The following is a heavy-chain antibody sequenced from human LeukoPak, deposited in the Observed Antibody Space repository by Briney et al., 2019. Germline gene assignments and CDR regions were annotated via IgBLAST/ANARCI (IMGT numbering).Heavy chain of an antibody. D-gene: IGHD4-11*01. J-gene: IGHJ5*02. V-gene: IGHV3-23*01. CDR2: ISVGGGST. Sequence: PGGSLRLSCAASGFTFSSYAMSWVHQGPGKGLEWVSAISVGGGSTNYADSVKGRFTISRDNSKNTLYLQINSLRVEDTAVYYCARDPGDDYTTNWFDPWGQGTLVTVSS. CDR3: ARDPGDDYTTNWFDP. CDR1: GFTFSSYA.